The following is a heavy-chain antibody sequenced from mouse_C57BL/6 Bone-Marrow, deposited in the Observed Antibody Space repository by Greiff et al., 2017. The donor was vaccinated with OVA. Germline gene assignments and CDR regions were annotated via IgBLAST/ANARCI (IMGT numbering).Heavy chain of an antibody. CDR1: GYAFSSSW. D-gene: IGHD1-1*01. CDR2: IYPGDGDT. J-gene: IGHJ3*01. V-gene: IGHV1-82*01. CDR3: AREAYGSSSWFAD. Sequence: VQLQQSGPELVKPGASVKISCKASGYAFSSSWMNWVKQRPGKGLEWIGRIYPGDGDTNYNGKFKGKATLTADKSSSTAYMQLSSLTSEDSAVYFCAREAYGSSSWFADWGQGTLVTVSA.